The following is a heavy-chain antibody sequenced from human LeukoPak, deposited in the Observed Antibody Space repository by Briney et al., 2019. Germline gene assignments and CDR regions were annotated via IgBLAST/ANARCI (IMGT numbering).Heavy chain of an antibody. V-gene: IGHV3-23*01. CDR2: LSGSGSNT. J-gene: IGHJ6*02. Sequence: GGSLRLSCSASGFTFTSYAMSWVRQAPGQGLEWVSTLSGSGSNTFYTDSGRSRFTISRDNSKITVDLQVNSLRAEDTAVYYCAKDSEARQYDFWSGYFFVNGMDVWGQERTVTVSS. D-gene: IGHD3-3*01. CDR3: AKDSEARQYDFWSGYFFVNGMDV. CDR1: GFTFTSYA.